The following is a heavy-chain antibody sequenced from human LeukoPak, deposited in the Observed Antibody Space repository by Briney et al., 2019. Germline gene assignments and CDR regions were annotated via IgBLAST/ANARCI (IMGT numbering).Heavy chain of an antibody. D-gene: IGHD4-17*01. CDR1: TYSISSGYY. Sequence: SETLSLTCTVSTYSISSGYYWGWIRRPPGKGLEWIGSIYHSGNSYYNPSLKSRVTISVDTSKNQFSLKLNSVTAADTAVYYCAREEYGDYVGYWGQGTLVTVAS. CDR2: IYHSGNS. CDR3: AREEYGDYVGY. V-gene: IGHV4-38-2*02. J-gene: IGHJ4*02.